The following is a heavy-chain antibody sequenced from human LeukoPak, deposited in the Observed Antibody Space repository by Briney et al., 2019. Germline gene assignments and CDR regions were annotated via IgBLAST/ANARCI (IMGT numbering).Heavy chain of an antibody. CDR2: IWYDGTDE. D-gene: IGHD3-10*01. J-gene: IGHJ4*02. Sequence: GGSLRLSCAASGFTFGSYGMHWVRQAPGKGLEWVAVIWYDGTDEYYADSVKGRFNVSRDNSKKTLYLQMNSLRAEDTAVYYCAKDTTTTRRGFDYWGQGTLATVSS. CDR3: AKDTTTTRRGFDY. CDR1: GFTFGSYG. V-gene: IGHV3-33*06.